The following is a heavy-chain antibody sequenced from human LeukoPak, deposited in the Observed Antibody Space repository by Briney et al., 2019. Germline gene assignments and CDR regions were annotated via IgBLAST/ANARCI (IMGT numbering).Heavy chain of an antibody. Sequence: SETLSLTCIVSGGSVSGYYWSWIRQPPGKGLEWIGYIYYSGRTDYNPSLKSRVTISVDTSKNHFFLKVSSVTAADTAVYYCARDSDTWYFDLWGRGTLVTVSS. D-gene: IGHD1-26*01. J-gene: IGHJ2*01. CDR2: IYYSGRT. V-gene: IGHV4-59*02. CDR3: ARDSDTWYFDL. CDR1: GGSVSGYY.